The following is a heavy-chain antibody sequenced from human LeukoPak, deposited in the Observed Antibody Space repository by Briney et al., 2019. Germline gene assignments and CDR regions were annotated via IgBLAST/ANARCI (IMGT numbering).Heavy chain of an antibody. J-gene: IGHJ4*02. Sequence: SQTLSLTCTVSGGSISSGGFFWSWIRQHPGKGLEWIGYIYYGGSTYYNPSLKSRVTISVDASKNQFSLKLSSVTAADTAVYYCARYGGTVTGNYFDYWGQGTLVSVSS. D-gene: IGHD6-19*01. CDR1: GGSISSGGFF. CDR3: ARYGGTVTGNYFDY. V-gene: IGHV4-31*03. CDR2: IYYGGST.